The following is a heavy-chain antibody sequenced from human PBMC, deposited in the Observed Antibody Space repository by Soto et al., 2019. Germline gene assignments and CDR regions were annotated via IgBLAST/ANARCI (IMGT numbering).Heavy chain of an antibody. V-gene: IGHV4-59*08. CDR3: ARRGVVVPAAMMDYYYYYMDV. CDR2: IYYSGST. J-gene: IGHJ6*03. CDR1: GGSISSYY. Sequence: SETLSLTCTVSGGSISSYYWSWIRQPPGKGLEWIGYIYYSGSTNYNPSLKSRVTISVDTSKNQFSLKLSSVTAADTAVYYCARRGVVVPAAMMDYYYYYMDVWGKGTTVTVSS. D-gene: IGHD2-2*01.